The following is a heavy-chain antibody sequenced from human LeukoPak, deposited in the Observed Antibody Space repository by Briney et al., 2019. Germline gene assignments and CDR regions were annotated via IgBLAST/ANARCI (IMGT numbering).Heavy chain of an antibody. CDR1: DGSIRSTSYY. CDR3: ARRSTVAGRGRFDP. J-gene: IGHJ5*02. CDR2: VHYSGST. D-gene: IGHD6-19*01. Sequence: SATLSLTGTVSDGSIRSTSYYSGWIRQPPGKGLEWLGSVHYSGSTYDNPSLKRRVTISVDTSKNQFSLKLISVTPADTAVYYCARRSTVAGRGRFDPWGQGTLVTVSS. V-gene: IGHV4-39*01.